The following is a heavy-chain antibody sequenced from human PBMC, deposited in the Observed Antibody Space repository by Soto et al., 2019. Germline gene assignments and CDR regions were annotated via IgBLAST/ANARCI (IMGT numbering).Heavy chain of an antibody. D-gene: IGHD3-10*01. Sequence: GGSLRLSCAASGFTFSSYAMSWVRQAPGKGLEWVSAISGSGGSTYYADSVKGRFTISRDNSKNTLYLQMNSLRAEDTAVYYCAKQGPRGHYSLEGWFDPWGQGTLVTVSS. CDR2: ISGSGGST. CDR3: AKQGPRGHYSLEGWFDP. J-gene: IGHJ5*02. V-gene: IGHV3-23*01. CDR1: GFTFSSYA.